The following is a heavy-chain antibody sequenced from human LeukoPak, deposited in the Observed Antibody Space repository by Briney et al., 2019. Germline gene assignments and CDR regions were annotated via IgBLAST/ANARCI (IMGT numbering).Heavy chain of an antibody. J-gene: IGHJ6*03. V-gene: IGHV1-3*01. CDR3: ARAPTYYYDTPSFDMDV. CDR2: INAGNGNT. D-gene: IGHD3-22*01. CDR1: GYTFTSYA. Sequence: ASVKVSCKASGYTFTSYAMHWVRQAPGQRLEWMGWINAGNGNTKYSQKFQGRVTITRDTSASTAYMELSSLRSEDTAVYYCARAPTYYYDTPSFDMDVWGKGTTVTVSS.